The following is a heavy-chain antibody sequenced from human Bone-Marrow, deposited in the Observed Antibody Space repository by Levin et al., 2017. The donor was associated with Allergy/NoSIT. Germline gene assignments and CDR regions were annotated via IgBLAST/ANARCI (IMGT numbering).Heavy chain of an antibody. CDR2: ISGTTGKT. CDR1: GFTFTNFA. Sequence: GGSLRLSCAASGFTFTNFAMTWVRQAPGKGLDWVSSISGTTGKTFYADSVKGRFTISRDNSKNTLFLQMNSLRAEDTAVYYCAKDPTAVVVLTASFDSWCQGTLVSVSS. D-gene: IGHD2-21*02. J-gene: IGHJ4*02. CDR3: AKDPTAVVVLTASFDS. V-gene: IGHV3-23*01.